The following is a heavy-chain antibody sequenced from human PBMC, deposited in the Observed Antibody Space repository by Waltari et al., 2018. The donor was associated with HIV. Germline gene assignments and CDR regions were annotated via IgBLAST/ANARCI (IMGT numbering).Heavy chain of an antibody. D-gene: IGHD6-25*01. CDR2: ISWDGTST. CDR3: AKAHSSGCTEIDY. Sequence: LSCAASGLDFGDYGMHWVRQAPGKGLEWVSLISWDGTSTYYADSVKGRFTISKDNNKNSLFLQMNNLRAEDTAFYYCAKAHSSGCTEIDYWGQGTLVTVSS. CDR1: GLDFGDYG. J-gene: IGHJ4*02. V-gene: IGHV3-43D*04.